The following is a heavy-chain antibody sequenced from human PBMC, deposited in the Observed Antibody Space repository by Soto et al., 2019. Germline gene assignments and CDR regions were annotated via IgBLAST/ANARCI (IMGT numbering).Heavy chain of an antibody. CDR2: IWYDGSNK. J-gene: IGHJ5*02. D-gene: IGHD3-3*01. V-gene: IGHV3-33*01. Sequence: QVQLVESGGGVVQPGRSLGLSCAASGFTFSSYGMHWVRQAPGKGLEWVAVIWYDGSNKYYADSVKGRFTISRDNSKNTLYLQMNSLRAEDTAVYYCATGGDFWSGYDHGWFDPWGQGTLVTVSS. CDR1: GFTFSSYG. CDR3: ATGGDFWSGYDHGWFDP.